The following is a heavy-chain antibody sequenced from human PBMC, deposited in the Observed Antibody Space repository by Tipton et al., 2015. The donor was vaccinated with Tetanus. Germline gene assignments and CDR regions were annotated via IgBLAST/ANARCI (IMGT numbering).Heavy chain of an antibody. CDR2: IYYSGST. V-gene: IGHV4-31*03. Sequence: TLSLTCTVSGGSIGSGGNYWSWIRQHPGKGLEWIGNIYYSGSTYYNPSLKSRVTISVDTSTNQFSLKLSSVTAGDTAVYFCVKFEYRTSFASWGQGALVTVSS. CDR3: VKFEYRTSFAS. D-gene: IGHD6-6*01. CDR1: GGSIGSGGNY. J-gene: IGHJ4*02.